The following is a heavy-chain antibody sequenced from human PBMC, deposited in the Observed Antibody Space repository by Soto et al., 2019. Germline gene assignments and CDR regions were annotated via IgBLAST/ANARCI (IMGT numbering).Heavy chain of an antibody. Sequence: GGSLRLSCAASGFTFSSYAMHWVRQAPGKGLEWVAVISYDGSNKYYADSVKGRFTISRDNSKNTLYLQMNSLRAEDTAVYYCAREGSGSYYFDYWGQGTLVTVSS. CDR2: ISYDGSNK. CDR3: AREGSGSYYFDY. D-gene: IGHD1-26*01. J-gene: IGHJ4*02. V-gene: IGHV3-30-3*01. CDR1: GFTFSSYA.